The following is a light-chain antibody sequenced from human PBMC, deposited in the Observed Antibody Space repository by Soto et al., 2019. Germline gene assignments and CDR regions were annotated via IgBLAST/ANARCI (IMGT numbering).Light chain of an antibody. CDR3: SSYTSSSPYV. CDR2: DVT. J-gene: IGLJ1*01. Sequence: QSVLAQPASVSGSPGQSITISCTGTSSDVGGYNYVSWYQQHPGKAPKLMIYDVTNRPSGVSNRFSGSKSGNTASLAISGLQAEDEADYYCSSYTSSSPYVFGTGTKFTGL. CDR1: SSDVGGYNY. V-gene: IGLV2-14*03.